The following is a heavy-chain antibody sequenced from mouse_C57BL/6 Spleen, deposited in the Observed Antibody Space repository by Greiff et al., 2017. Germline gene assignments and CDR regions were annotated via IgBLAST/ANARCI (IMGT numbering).Heavy chain of an antibody. CDR3: ARGIPYYGSSYVWYFDV. CDR2: ISDGGSYT. V-gene: IGHV5-4*03. J-gene: IGHJ1*03. CDR1: GFTFSSYA. D-gene: IGHD1-1*01. Sequence: EVKVVESGGGLVKPGGSLKLSCAASGFTFSSYAISWVRQTPEKRLEWVATISDGGSYTSYPDNVKGRFTISRYNAKNNLYWQMSHLKSEDTAMYYCARGIPYYGSSYVWYFDVWGTGTTGTGSS.